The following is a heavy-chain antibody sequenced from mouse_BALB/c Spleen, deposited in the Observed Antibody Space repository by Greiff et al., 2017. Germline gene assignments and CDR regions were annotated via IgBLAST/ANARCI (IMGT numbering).Heavy chain of an antibody. CDR3: ARDLSSGYGAMDY. J-gene: IGHJ4*01. D-gene: IGHD3-1*01. CDR2: IWGDGST. Sequence: VKVVESGPGLVAPSQSLSITCTVSGFSLTGYGVNWVRQPPGKGLEWLGMIWGDGSTDYNSALKSRLSISKDNSKSQVFLKMNSLQTDDTARYYCARDLSSGYGAMDYWGQGTSVTVSS. V-gene: IGHV2-6-7*01. CDR1: GFSLTGYG.